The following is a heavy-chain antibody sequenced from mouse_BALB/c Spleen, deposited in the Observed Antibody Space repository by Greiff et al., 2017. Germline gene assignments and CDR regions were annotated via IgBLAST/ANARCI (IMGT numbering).Heavy chain of an antibody. D-gene: IGHD1-1*01. J-gene: IGHJ4*01. CDR2: IWSGGST. CDR1: GFSLTSYG. Sequence: VKLVESGPGLVQPSQSLSITCTVSGFSLTSYGVHWVRQSPGKGLEWLGVIWSGGSTDYNAAFISRLSISKDNSKSQVFFKMNSLQANDTAIYYCARKGNYYGSSLYYYAMDYWGQGTSVTVSS. V-gene: IGHV2-2*02. CDR3: ARKGNYYGSSLYYYAMDY.